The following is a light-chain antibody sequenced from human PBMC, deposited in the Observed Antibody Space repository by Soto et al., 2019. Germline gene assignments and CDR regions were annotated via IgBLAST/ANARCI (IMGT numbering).Light chain of an antibody. CDR3: SSYTSARTPLG. V-gene: IGLV2-14*01. CDR2: DVS. Sequence: QSVLTQPASVSGSPGQSLTISCTGTGSDVGGYNYVSWYQQHPGKAPKVMIYDVSNRPSGVSNRFSGSKSGNTASLTISGLQAEDEADYYCSSYTSARTPLGFGGGTMLTVL. J-gene: IGLJ2*01. CDR1: GSDVGGYNY.